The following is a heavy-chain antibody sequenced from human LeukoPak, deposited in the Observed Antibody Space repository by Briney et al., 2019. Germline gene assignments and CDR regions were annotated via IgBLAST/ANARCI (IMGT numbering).Heavy chain of an antibody. CDR2: IYNSGST. D-gene: IGHD4-17*01. J-gene: IGHJ3*01. CDR1: GGSITSYY. V-gene: IGHV4-59*08. CDR3: ARGRFSSG. Sequence: SETLSLTCTVSGGSITSYYWSWIRQPPGKGLEWIGYIYNSGSTNYNPSLKSRVTISVDTSKNQFSLKLSSVTAADTAVYYCARGRFSSGWGQGTMVTVSS.